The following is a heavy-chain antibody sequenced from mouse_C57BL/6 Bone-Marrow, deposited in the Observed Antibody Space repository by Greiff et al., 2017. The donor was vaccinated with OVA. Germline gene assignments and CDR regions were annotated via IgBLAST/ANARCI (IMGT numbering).Heavy chain of an antibody. CDR1: GFTFSDYG. D-gene: IGHD1-1*01. CDR3: ARRDTTVVRDWYFDV. V-gene: IGHV5-15*01. Sequence: EVMLVESGGGLVQPGGSLKLSCAASGFTFSDYGMAWVRQAPRKGPEWVAFISNLAYSIYYADTVTGRFTLSRENAKNTLYLELSSLRSEDSAMYYGARRDTTVVRDWYFDVWGTGTTVTVSS. CDR2: ISNLAYSI. J-gene: IGHJ1*03.